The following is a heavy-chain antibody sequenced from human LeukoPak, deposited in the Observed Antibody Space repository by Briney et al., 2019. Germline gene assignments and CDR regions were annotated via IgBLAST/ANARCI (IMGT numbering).Heavy chain of an antibody. Sequence: GGSLRLSCAASGFTFSDYYMSCIRQAPGKGLEWVSYISSSGSTIYYADSVKGRFTISRDNAKNSLYLQMNSLRAEDTAVYYCASLDSSGYKALDPWGQGTLVTVSS. CDR1: GFTFSDYY. CDR3: ASLDSSGYKALDP. D-gene: IGHD3-22*01. CDR2: ISSSGSTI. J-gene: IGHJ5*02. V-gene: IGHV3-11*01.